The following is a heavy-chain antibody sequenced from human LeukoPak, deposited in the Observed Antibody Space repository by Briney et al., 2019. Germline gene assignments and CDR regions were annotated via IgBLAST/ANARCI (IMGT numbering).Heavy chain of an antibody. Sequence: ASVKVSCKASGYTFTSYGISWVRRAPGQGLEWMGWISAYNGNTNYAQKLQGRVTMTRDTSLSTAYMEVSGLRSDDTAVYYCARALNYYDSSGLGDYWGQGTLVTVSS. V-gene: IGHV1-18*01. D-gene: IGHD3-22*01. J-gene: IGHJ4*02. CDR1: GYTFTSYG. CDR3: ARALNYYDSSGLGDY. CDR2: ISAYNGNT.